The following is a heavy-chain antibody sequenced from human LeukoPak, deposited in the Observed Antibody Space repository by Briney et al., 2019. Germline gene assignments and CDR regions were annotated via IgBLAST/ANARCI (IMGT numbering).Heavy chain of an antibody. CDR3: AKVAFMSGHYLGGWFDP. CDR2: ISSYGGTI. CDR1: GFTFDDFA. D-gene: IGHD3-3*01. V-gene: IGHV3-9*01. J-gene: IGHJ5*02. Sequence: GGSLRLSCAASGFTFDDFAMHWVRQVPGKGLEWVSDISSYGGTIGYAESVKGRFTISRDNRKNSLYLQMNSLRPEDTALYFCAKVAFMSGHYLGGWFDPWGQGTLVIVSS.